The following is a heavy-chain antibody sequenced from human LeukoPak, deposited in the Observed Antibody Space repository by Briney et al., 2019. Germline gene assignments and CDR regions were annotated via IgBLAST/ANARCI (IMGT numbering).Heavy chain of an antibody. Sequence: ASVKVSCKASGYTFTSYYMHWVRQAPGQGLEWMGIINPSGGSTSYAQKFQGRVTMTRDTSTSTAYMELSSLRSEDTAVYYCARTWNIVLMVYAPPYGMDVWGQGTTVTVSS. CDR2: INPSGGST. J-gene: IGHJ6*02. CDR1: GYTFTSYY. D-gene: IGHD2-8*01. V-gene: IGHV1-46*01. CDR3: ARTWNIVLMVYAPPYGMDV.